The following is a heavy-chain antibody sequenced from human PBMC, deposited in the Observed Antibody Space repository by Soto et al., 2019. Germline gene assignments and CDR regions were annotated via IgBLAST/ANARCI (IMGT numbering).Heavy chain of an antibody. Sequence: PSETRSLTCAVSGGSISSSNWWSWVRQPPGKGLEWIGEIYHSGSTNYNPSLKSRVTISVDKSKNQFSLKLSSVTAADTAVYYCASTYYYDSSGYYSLGDRGQGTLVTVSS. V-gene: IGHV4-4*02. CDR1: GGSISSSNW. CDR3: ASTYYYDSSGYYSLGD. D-gene: IGHD3-22*01. CDR2: IYHSGST. J-gene: IGHJ4*02.